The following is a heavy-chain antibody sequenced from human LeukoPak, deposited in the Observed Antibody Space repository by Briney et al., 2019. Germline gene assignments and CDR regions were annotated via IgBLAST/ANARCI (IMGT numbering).Heavy chain of an antibody. D-gene: IGHD4-11*01. V-gene: IGHV3-53*01. Sequence: GGSLRLSCAASGFTVSSYYMSWIRQAPGKGLEWVSVIYSGGSTYYAGSVKGRFTISRDNSKNTLYLQMNSLRAEDTAVYYCARDTDYLGTYWGQGTLVTVSS. J-gene: IGHJ4*02. CDR3: ARDTDYLGTY. CDR2: IYSGGST. CDR1: GFTVSSYY.